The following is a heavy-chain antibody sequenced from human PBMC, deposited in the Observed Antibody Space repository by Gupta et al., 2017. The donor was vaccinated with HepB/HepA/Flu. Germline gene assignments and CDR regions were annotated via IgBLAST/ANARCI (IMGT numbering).Heavy chain of an antibody. CDR3: VRWGGDYPD. CDR1: GYTFDRPSA. Sequence: QVQLVQSGAEVKKSGSSVKVSCKASGYTFDRPSAIHWVRQAPGQTLEWMGWVNAGDGDTKYSEKFQGRVVLTKVTSATTAYMELSSLTSQDAAVYYCVRWGGDYPDWGRGTPVIVSS. V-gene: IGHV1-3*01. CDR2: VNAGDGDT. J-gene: IGHJ4*01. D-gene: IGHD4-17*01.